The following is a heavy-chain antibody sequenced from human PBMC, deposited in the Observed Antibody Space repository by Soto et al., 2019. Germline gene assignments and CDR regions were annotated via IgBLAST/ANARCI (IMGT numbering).Heavy chain of an antibody. CDR2: FSYSGIT. CDR1: GGSISNYY. V-gene: IGHV4-59*01. CDR3: VSGPDYYFDY. J-gene: IGHJ4*02. D-gene: IGHD6-19*01. Sequence: QVQLQESGPGLVKPSETLSLTCTVSGGSISNYYWSWIRQPAGKGLEWIGYFSYSGITKYNPSLKSRVTISRDTSKNQFSLKLTSVTAADTAVYYCVSGPDYYFDYWGQGTLVTVSS.